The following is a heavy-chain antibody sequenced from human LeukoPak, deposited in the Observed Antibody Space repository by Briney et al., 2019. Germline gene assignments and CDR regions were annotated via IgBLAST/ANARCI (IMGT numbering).Heavy chain of an antibody. Sequence: GGSLRLSCAASGLTFSSYPMNWVRQAPGKGLEWVSAISGSGRSTYYADSAKGRFTISRDNSKNTLYLQMNSLRAEDTAVYYCARDPGDAFDIWGQGTTVTVSS. J-gene: IGHJ3*02. CDR2: ISGSGRST. V-gene: IGHV3-23*01. CDR1: GLTFSSYP. CDR3: ARDPGDAFDI.